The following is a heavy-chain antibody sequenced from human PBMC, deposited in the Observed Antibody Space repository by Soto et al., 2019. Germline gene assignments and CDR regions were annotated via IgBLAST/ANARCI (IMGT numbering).Heavy chain of an antibody. D-gene: IGHD3-22*01. Sequence: EVRLVETGGELIHPGGSLRLSCVATGFSVSSNYMSWVRQAPGKGLEWVSVIYSGGNTYYADSVEGRFSISRDSSKNTLFLQMNGLRAEDTAMYYCGRGSSGSSGNLRVDYWGQGTLVTVSS. V-gene: IGHV3-53*02. CDR2: IYSGGNT. J-gene: IGHJ4*02. CDR1: GFSVSSNY. CDR3: GRGSSGSSGNLRVDY.